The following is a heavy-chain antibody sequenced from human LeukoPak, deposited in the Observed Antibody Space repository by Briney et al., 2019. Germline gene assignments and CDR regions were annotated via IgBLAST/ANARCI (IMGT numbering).Heavy chain of an antibody. D-gene: IGHD1-26*01. V-gene: IGHV5-51*01. CDR3: ARNTEATYIDY. Sequence: GESLKISCKCSGYIFTSYWIGWVRQLPGKGLEWMGIIYPGDSDTRYSPSFQGQVTISADKSISTAYLQWSSLKASDTAMYYCARNTEATYIDYWGQGTLVTVSS. CDR1: GYIFTSYW. J-gene: IGHJ4*02. CDR2: IYPGDSDT.